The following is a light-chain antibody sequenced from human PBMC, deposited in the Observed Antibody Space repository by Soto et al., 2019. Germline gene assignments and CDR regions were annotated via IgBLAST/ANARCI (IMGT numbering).Light chain of an antibody. Sequence: QSVLTQPASVSGSPGQSITISCTGASSDVGLYDFVSWYQQHPGKAPKLLIYEVTYRPSGVSSRFSGSKSGNTASLTISGLQAEDDADYYCNSYTRFSTYVFGTGTKVTDL. CDR1: SSDVGLYDF. CDR2: EVT. CDR3: NSYTRFSTYV. V-gene: IGLV2-14*01. J-gene: IGLJ1*01.